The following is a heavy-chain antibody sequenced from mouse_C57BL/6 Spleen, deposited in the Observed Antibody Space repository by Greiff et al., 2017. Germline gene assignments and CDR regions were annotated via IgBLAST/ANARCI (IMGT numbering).Heavy chain of an antibody. CDR2: IYPGAGDT. J-gene: IGHJ2*01. V-gene: IGHV1-82*01. D-gene: IGHD1-1*01. CDR1: GYAFSSSC. Sequence: QVQLQQSGPELVKPGASVKISCKASGYAFSSSCMNWVKQRPGKGLEWIGRIYPGAGDTNYNGKFKGKATLTADKSSSTAYMQLSSLTSEDSAVYCGARDTTTVVFDYWGQGTTLTVSS. CDR3: ARDTTTVVFDY.